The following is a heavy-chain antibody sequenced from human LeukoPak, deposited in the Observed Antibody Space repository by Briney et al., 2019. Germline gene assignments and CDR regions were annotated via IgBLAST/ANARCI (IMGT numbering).Heavy chain of an antibody. CDR1: GFTFSSYA. Sequence: GGSLRLSCAASGFTFSSYAMSWVRQAPGKGLEWVSAISGSGGSTYYADSVKGRFTISRDNSKNTLYLQMNSLRAEDTAVYYCAKAGDYYDSSGYWEDYWGQGTLVTVSS. V-gene: IGHV3-23*01. J-gene: IGHJ4*02. CDR2: ISGSGGST. CDR3: AKAGDYYDSSGYWEDY. D-gene: IGHD3-22*01.